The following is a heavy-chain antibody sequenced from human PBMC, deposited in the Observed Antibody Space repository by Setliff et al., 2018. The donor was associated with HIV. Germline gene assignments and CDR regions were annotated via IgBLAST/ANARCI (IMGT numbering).Heavy chain of an antibody. J-gene: IGHJ4*02. CDR2: INHSGST. V-gene: IGHV4-34*01. CDR1: GGSFSGYY. D-gene: IGHD6-13*01. Sequence: PSETLSLTCAVYGGSFSGYYWSWIRQPPGKGLEWIGEINHSGSTNFNPSLKSRVTISVDTSKNQFSLKLSSVTAADTAVYYCARGGLTAAGTLLLVGYFDYWGQGTRGTVS. CDR3: ARGGLTAAGTLLLVGYFDY.